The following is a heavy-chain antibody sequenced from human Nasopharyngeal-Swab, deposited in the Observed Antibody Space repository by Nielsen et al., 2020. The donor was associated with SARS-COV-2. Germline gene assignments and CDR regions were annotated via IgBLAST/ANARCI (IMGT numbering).Heavy chain of an antibody. Sequence: GGSLRLSCAASGFTFSSYSMNWVRQAPGKGLERVSYISSSSSTIYNADSVKGRFTISRDNAKNSLYLQMNSLRAEDTAVYYCARGGADCSSTSCYVSYYYYYMDVWGKGTTVTVSS. CDR2: ISSSSSTI. V-gene: IGHV3-48*01. J-gene: IGHJ6*03. CDR1: GFTFSSYS. D-gene: IGHD2-2*01. CDR3: ARGGADCSSTSCYVSYYYYYMDV.